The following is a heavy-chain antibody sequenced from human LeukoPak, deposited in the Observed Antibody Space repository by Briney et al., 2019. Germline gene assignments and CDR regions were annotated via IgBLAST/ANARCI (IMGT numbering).Heavy chain of an antibody. CDR2: IYYSGST. D-gene: IGHD1-26*01. V-gene: IGHV4-39*07. J-gene: IGHJ4*02. CDR3: ARDALYSGSY. CDR1: GGSISSSSYY. Sequence: PSETLSLTCTVSGGSISSSSYYWGWIRQPPGKGLEWIGSIYYSGSTYYNPSLKSRVTISVDTSKNQFSLKLSSVTAADTAVYYCARDALYSGSYWGQGTLVTVSS.